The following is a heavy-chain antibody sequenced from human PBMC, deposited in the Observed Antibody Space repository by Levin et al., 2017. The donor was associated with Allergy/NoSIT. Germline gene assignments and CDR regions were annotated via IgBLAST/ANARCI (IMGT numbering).Heavy chain of an antibody. CDR1: GGSFSGYY. CDR3: ASPKAAAGPFDY. D-gene: IGHD6-13*01. CDR2: INHSGST. V-gene: IGHV4-34*01. Sequence: PGGSLRLSCAVYGGSFSGYYWSWIRQPPGKGLEWIGEINHSGSTNYNPSLKSRVTISVDTSKNQFSLKLSSVTAADTAVYYCASPKAAAGPFDYWGQGTLVTVSS. J-gene: IGHJ4*02.